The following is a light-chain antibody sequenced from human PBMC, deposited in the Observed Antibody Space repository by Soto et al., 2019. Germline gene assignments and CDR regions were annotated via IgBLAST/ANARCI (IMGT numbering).Light chain of an antibody. CDR3: QQRSDWPLT. CDR1: QSVSRY. V-gene: IGKV3-11*01. CDR2: DAS. Sequence: EIVLTQSPVTLSLSPGERATLSCRASQSVSRYLAWYQQKPGQPPRLLIYDASKRATGVPARFSGSGSGADFTLTISSLEPEDFAVYYCQQRSDWPLTFGGGTDVEI. J-gene: IGKJ4*01.